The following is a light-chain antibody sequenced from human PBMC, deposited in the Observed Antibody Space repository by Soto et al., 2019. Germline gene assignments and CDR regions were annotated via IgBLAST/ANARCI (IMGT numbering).Light chain of an antibody. CDR2: AAS. V-gene: IGKV1-27*01. Sequence: DIQMTQSPSSLSASVGDRVTITCRASQGISNYLAWYQQKPGKVPKLLIYAASTLHSGIPSRFSGSGSGTDFTITISSLQPEDVATYYCQKNNSALLTFGPGTKVDIK. CDR1: QGISNY. CDR3: QKNNSALLT. J-gene: IGKJ3*01.